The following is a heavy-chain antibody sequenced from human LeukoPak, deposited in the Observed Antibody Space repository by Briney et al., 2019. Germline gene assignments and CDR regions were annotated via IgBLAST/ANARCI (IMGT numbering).Heavy chain of an antibody. CDR3: AKDRGSCSGGSCHRDYYGLDV. CDR2: ISGSGGST. CDR1: GFTFSSYA. V-gene: IGHV3-23*01. Sequence: PGGSLRLSCAASGFTFSSYAMSWVRQAPGKGLEWVSAISGSGGSTYYADSVKGRFTISRDNAKNSLYLQMTSLRAEDTALYFCAKDRGSCSGGSCHRDYYGLDVWGLGDHGHRLL. J-gene: IGHJ6*02. D-gene: IGHD2-15*01.